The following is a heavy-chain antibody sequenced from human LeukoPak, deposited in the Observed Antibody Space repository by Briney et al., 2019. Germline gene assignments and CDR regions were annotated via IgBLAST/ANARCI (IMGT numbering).Heavy chain of an antibody. Sequence: SGGSLRLSCAASGFTFSNAWMSWARQAPGKGLEWVGRIKSKTDGGTTDYAAPVKGRFTISRDDSKNTLYLQMNSLKTEDAAVCYCTTDPGYCSGGSCYVDYWGQGTLVTVSS. CDR3: TTDPGYCSGGSCYVDY. J-gene: IGHJ4*02. CDR1: GFTFSNAW. V-gene: IGHV3-15*01. CDR2: IKSKTDGGTT. D-gene: IGHD2-15*01.